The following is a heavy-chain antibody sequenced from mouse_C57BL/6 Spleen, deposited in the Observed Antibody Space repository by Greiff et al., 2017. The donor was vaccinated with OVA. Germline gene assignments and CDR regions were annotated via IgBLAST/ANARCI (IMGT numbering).Heavy chain of an antibody. V-gene: IGHV1-55*01. D-gene: IGHD2-4*01. CDR3: ARWDYDYEGYYAMDY. Sequence: QVQLQQPGAELVKPGASVKMSCKASGYTFTSYWITWVKQRPGQGLEWIGDIYPGSGSTNYNEKFKSKATLTVDTSSSTAYMQLSSLTSEDSAVYYCARWDYDYEGYYAMDYWGQGTSVTVSS. CDR2: IYPGSGST. J-gene: IGHJ4*01. CDR1: GYTFTSYW.